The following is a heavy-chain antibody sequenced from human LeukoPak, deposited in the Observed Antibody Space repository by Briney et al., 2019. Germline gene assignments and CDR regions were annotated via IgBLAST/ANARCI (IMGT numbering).Heavy chain of an antibody. J-gene: IGHJ3*02. V-gene: IGHV3-23*01. CDR3: AKDVHYDFWSGYLAFDI. Sequence: SGGSLRLSCAASGFTFSSYAMSWVRQAPGKGLEWVSAISGSGGSTYYADSVKGRFTISRDNSKNTLYLQMNSLRAEDTAVYYCAKDVHYDFWSGYLAFDIWGQGTMVTVSS. CDR1: GFTFSSYA. CDR2: ISGSGGST. D-gene: IGHD3-3*01.